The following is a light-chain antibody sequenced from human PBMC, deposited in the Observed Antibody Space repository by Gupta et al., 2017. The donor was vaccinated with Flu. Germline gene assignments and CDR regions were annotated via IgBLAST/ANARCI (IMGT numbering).Light chain of an antibody. V-gene: IGLV4-69*01. CDR2: RNTDGSQ. Sequence: VLTQSPSASASLGGSVKLTCTLTSGHSTYAVAWHQQQPGRGPRFLMVRNTDGSQTKGDGIPDRFSGSGSGTERYLTISSLQSDDEAEDYCQTWGTDINWVFGGGTKLTV. CDR1: SGHSTYA. CDR3: QTWGTDINWV. J-gene: IGLJ3*02.